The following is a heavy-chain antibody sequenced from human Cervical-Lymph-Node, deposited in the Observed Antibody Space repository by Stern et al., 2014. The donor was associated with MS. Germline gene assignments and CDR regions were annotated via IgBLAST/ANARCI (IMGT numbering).Heavy chain of an antibody. J-gene: IGHJ3*02. CDR2: SIIVFGSP. V-gene: IGHV1-69*01. CDR3: ATRHYYDRSGPIAAFDI. D-gene: IGHD3-22*01. CDR1: GGSSNTLD. Sequence: QVQLGQSGAEVKKPGSAVKVSCKASGGSSNTLDINWVRKAPGPGIEWMGGSIIVFGSPNHAQKFQGRVTITADDSTSTAYMELSSLTSEDTAVYYCATRHYYDRSGPIAAFDIWGQGTMVTVSA.